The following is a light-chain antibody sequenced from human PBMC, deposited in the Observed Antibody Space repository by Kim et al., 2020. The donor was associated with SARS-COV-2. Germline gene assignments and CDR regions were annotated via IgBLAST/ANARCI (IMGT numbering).Light chain of an antibody. V-gene: IGKV3-11*01. CDR2: GSY. CDR1: QSISSY. J-gene: IGKJ4*01. Sequence: LSQGDTATHSCRASQSISSYLAWYQQKPGQAPSLLIYGSYNRATGIPARFSGSRSGTDFTLTINSLEPEDSAVYYCQQRSNWPLTFGGGTKVDIK. CDR3: QQRSNWPLT.